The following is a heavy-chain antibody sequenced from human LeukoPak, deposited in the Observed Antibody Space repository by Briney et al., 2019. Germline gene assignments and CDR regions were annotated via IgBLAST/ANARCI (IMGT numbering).Heavy chain of an antibody. CDR1: GYTFTGYY. J-gene: IGHJ6*03. Sequence: GASVKVSSKASGYTFTGYYMHWVRQAPGQRVGCMGWINPNSGCTNYAQKFQGRVTMTRDTSITTAFKELSRLRSDDTAVDYCASGYYYGSGVSWTPEDYYMDVWGKGTTVTVSS. D-gene: IGHD3-10*01. CDR3: ASGYYYGSGVSWTPEDYYMDV. CDR2: INPNSGCT. V-gene: IGHV1-2*02.